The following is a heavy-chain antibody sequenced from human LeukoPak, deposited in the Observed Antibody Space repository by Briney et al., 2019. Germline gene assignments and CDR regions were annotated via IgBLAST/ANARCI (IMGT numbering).Heavy chain of an antibody. Sequence: TSETLSLTCTVSGYSISSGYYWGWIRQPPGKGLEWIGSIYYSGNTYYNPSLMSRVTISVDTSKNQFSLHVSSVTAADTTVYYCARATKAAAGKWPMTRTYYYYMDVWGKGTTVTVSS. CDR2: IYYSGNT. CDR1: GYSISSGYY. J-gene: IGHJ6*03. CDR3: ARATKAAAGKWPMTRTYYYYMDV. D-gene: IGHD6-13*01. V-gene: IGHV4-38-2*02.